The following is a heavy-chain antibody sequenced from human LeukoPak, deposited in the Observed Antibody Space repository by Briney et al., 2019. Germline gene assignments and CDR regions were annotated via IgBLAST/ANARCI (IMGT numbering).Heavy chain of an antibody. V-gene: IGHV3-30*02. D-gene: IGHD6-13*01. CDR3: AKDIRAFAWSSSWPNWFDP. Sequence: GGSLRLSCAASGFTFSLSGMNWVRQAPGKGLEWVAFIRYDGSNKYYADSVKGRFTISRDNSKNTLYLQMNSLRAEDTAVYYCAKDIRAFAWSSSWPNWFDPWGQGTLVTVSS. J-gene: IGHJ5*02. CDR1: GFTFSLSG. CDR2: IRYDGSNK.